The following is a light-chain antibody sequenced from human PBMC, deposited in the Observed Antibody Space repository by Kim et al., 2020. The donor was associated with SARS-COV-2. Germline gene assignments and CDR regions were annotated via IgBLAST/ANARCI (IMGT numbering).Light chain of an antibody. J-gene: IGKJ3*01. CDR3: QQSSSYPFT. Sequence: ASVGDRVTITCRASQNIRSWLAWYQQKPGKAPKLLISEASSLQSGVPSRFSGSRSGTEFTLTISSLQPDDFATYYCQQSSSYPFTFGPGTKVDIK. CDR1: QNIRSW. CDR2: EAS. V-gene: IGKV1-5*01.